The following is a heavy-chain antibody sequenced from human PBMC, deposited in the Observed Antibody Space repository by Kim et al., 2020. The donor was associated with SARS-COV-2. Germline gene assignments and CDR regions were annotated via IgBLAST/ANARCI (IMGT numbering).Heavy chain of an antibody. CDR2: INPSGGST. D-gene: IGHD3-10*01. CDR3: ARDFENYYGSGSYYNVGWFDP. CDR1: GYTFTSYY. V-gene: IGHV1-46*01. J-gene: IGHJ5*02. Sequence: ASVKVSCKASGYTFTSYYMHWVRQAPGQGLEWMGIINPSGGSTSYAQKFQGRVTMTRDTSTSTVYMELSSLRSEDTAVYYCARDFENYYGSGSYYNVGWFDPWGQGTLVTVSS.